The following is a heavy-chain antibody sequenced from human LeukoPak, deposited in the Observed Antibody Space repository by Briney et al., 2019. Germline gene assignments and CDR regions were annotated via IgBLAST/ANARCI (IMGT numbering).Heavy chain of an antibody. CDR1: GFTLSSYV. D-gene: IGHD6-19*01. Sequence: GGSLRLSCVASGFTLSSYVMSWVRQAPAKGLEGVSEISGSGGKTYYVDSVKGRFTISRDNPKNTLYLQMNSLRAEDTAVYYCAKQTGYSSGWNDYWGQGTLVTVSS. CDR3: AKQTGYSSGWNDY. J-gene: IGHJ4*02. CDR2: ISGSGGKT. V-gene: IGHV3-23*01.